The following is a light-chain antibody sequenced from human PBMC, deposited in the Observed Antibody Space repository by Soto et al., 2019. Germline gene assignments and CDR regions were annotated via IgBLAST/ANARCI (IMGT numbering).Light chain of an antibody. CDR3: QQGYSSRWT. CDR2: ATS. Sequence: DIQMTQSPSSLSASVGDRVTITCRASQNIRSYLNWYQQKPGKAPQLLIYATSSLQTGVPSRFSSSGSGTEFCLVISDLQPEDSASYYCQQGYSSRWTSGRGTKVEI. CDR1: QNIRSY. J-gene: IGKJ1*01. V-gene: IGKV1-39*01.